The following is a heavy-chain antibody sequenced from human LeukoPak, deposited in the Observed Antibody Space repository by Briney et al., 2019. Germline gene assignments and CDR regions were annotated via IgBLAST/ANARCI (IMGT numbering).Heavy chain of an antibody. CDR1: GFTFSSYA. V-gene: IGHV3-23*01. CDR3: ATIRSDAFDI. CDR2: ISCSGGST. Sequence: GGSLCLSCAGSGFTFSSYALSWVRQAPGKGLEWVLAISCSGGSTYYADSVKGRFTISRDNSKNTLYLQMNSLRAEDTAVYYCATIRSDAFDIWGQGTMVTVSS. D-gene: IGHD4-17*01. J-gene: IGHJ3*02.